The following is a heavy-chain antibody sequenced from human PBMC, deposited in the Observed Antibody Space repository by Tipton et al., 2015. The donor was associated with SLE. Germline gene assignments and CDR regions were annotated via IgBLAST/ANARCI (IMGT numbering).Heavy chain of an antibody. J-gene: IGHJ5*02. D-gene: IGHD6-19*01. CDR1: GGSISSYY. V-gene: IGHV4-59*08. CDR3: ARHRWLVRGGGNWFDP. Sequence: TLSLTCTVSGGSISSYYRSWIRQPPGKGLEWIGYIYYSGSTNYNSPLKSRVTISVDTSKNQFSLKLSSVTAADTAMYYCARHRWLVRGGGNWFDPWGQGTLVTVSS. CDR2: IYYSGST.